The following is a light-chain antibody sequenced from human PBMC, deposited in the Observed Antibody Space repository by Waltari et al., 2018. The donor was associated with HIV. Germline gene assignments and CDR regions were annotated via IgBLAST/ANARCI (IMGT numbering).Light chain of an antibody. CDR3: SSYAGSSTLV. CDR1: SSDIGYYDF. CDR2: EVT. V-gene: IGLV2-14*01. J-gene: IGLJ1*01. Sequence: QSALTQPASVSGSPGQSITLSCTGTSSDIGYYDFVSWYQQHPDTAPKLLIFEVTNRPAGVLGRFAGSKSGNTASLTISGLQAEDEAVYYCSSYAGSSTLVFGTGTEVTVL.